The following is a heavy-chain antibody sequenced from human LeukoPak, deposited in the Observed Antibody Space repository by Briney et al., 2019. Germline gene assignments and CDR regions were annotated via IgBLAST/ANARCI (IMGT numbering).Heavy chain of an antibody. CDR2: AYYKSKWYT. J-gene: IGHJ5*02. CDR3: ARGYCSTTNCYGDWFDP. CDR1: GDSVSSNSAA. V-gene: IGHV6-1*01. Sequence: SQTLSLTCAISGDSVSSNSAAWSWIRQSPSRGLEWLGRAYYKSKWYTDYSVSVRSRITINPDTSKNQFPLQLNSVTPEDTAVYYCARGYCSTTNCYGDWFDPWGQGTLVTVAS. D-gene: IGHD2-2*01.